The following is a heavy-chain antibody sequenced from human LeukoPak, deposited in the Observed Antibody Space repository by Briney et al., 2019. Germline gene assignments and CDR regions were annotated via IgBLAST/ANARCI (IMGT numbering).Heavy chain of an antibody. V-gene: IGHV4-34*01. J-gene: IGHJ4*02. CDR1: GGSFSGYY. D-gene: IGHD6-13*01. CDR3: ARAGYSRPLDY. CDR2: INHSGST. Sequence: SETLSLTCAVYGGSFSGYYRSWIRQPPGKGPEWIGEINHSGSTNYNPSLKSRVTISVDTSKNQFSLKLSSVTAADTAVYYCARAGYSRPLDYWGQGTLVTVSS.